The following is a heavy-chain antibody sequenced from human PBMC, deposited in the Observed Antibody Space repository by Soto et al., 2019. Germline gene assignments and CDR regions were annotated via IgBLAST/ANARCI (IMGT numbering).Heavy chain of an antibody. CDR2: FYSSGSI. V-gene: IGHV4-31*08. CDR3: GRMHSRCLCGFRP. J-gene: IGHJ5*02. CDR1: Y. Sequence: YRSCIRHHPGKGLEWIGSFYSSGSIIYNPSLRSRVSMSGDMSTNQFSMSLTSVTAADTARYYCGRMHSRCLCGFRPWAEGTLLTV. D-gene: IGHD3-22*01.